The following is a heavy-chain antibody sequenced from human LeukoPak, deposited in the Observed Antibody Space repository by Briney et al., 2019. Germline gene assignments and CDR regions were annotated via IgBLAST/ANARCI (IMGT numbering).Heavy chain of an antibody. CDR1: GGSINHYY. CDR2: IYPSGSF. Sequence: PSETLSLTCTVSGGSINHYYWNWIRHPAGKGLEGIGRIYPSGSFNYNPSLRSRVSLSVDTSKNQFSLKLNSVTAADTAVYYCARWFCFGGSCYYYDAFDIWGQGTMVTVSS. V-gene: IGHV4-4*07. CDR3: ARWFCFGGSCYYYDAFDI. J-gene: IGHJ3*02. D-gene: IGHD2-15*01.